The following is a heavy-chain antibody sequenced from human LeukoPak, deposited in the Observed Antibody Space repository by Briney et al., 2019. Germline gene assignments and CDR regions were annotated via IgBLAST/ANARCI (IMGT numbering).Heavy chain of an antibody. D-gene: IGHD3-3*01. J-gene: IGHJ6*03. Sequence: ASVKVSCKASGGTFSSYAISWVRQAPGQGLEWMGGIIPIFGTANYAQKFQGRVTITADESTSTAYMELSSLRSEDTAVYYCARGLRFLEWYYMDVWGKGTTVTVSS. CDR2: IIPIFGTA. CDR3: ARGLRFLEWYYMDV. V-gene: IGHV1-69*13. CDR1: GGTFSSYA.